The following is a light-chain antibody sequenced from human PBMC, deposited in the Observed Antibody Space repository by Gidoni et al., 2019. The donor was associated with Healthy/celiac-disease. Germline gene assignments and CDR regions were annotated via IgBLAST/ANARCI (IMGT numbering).Light chain of an antibody. Sequence: QTVVPPAPPIPVAPSRIVTLTCGFSSGSVSTSYYPSCYQQTPGQAPRTLIYSTNTRSSGVPDRFSGSILGNKAALTITGAQADDESDYYCVLYMGSGIVVFGGGTKLTVL. CDR1: SGSVSTSYY. CDR3: VLYMGSGIVV. J-gene: IGLJ2*01. V-gene: IGLV8-61*01. CDR2: STN.